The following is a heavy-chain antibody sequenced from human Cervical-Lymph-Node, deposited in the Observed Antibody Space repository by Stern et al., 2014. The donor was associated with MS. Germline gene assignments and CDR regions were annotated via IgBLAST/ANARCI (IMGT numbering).Heavy chain of an antibody. CDR1: GYNFTIYY. Sequence: VNLVESGAEVKKPGASVKVSCKASGYNFTIYYMHCGRQSPVQGLAWIGIINPSGGSTSYAQKFQGRVTMTRDTSTSTVYMELSSLRSEDTAVYYCAREVAGHRLGMMDVWGQGTTVTVSS. CDR2: INPSGGST. J-gene: IGHJ6*02. V-gene: IGHV1-46*01. D-gene: IGHD6-19*01. CDR3: AREVAGHRLGMMDV.